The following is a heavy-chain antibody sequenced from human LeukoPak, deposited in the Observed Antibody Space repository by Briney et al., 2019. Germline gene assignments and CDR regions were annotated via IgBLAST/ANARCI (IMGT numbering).Heavy chain of an antibody. J-gene: IGHJ3*02. Sequence: GASVKVSCKASGYTFTGYYMHWVRQAPGQGLEWVGWINPNSGGTNYAQKFQGRVTMTRDTSISTAYMELSRLRSDDTAVYYCARESDGTDAFDIWGQGTMVTVSS. D-gene: IGHD2-15*01. CDR2: INPNSGGT. CDR3: ARESDGTDAFDI. CDR1: GYTFTGYY. V-gene: IGHV1-2*02.